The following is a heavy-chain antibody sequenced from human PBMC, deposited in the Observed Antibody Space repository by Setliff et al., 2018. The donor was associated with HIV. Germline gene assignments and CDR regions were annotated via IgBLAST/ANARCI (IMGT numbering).Heavy chain of an antibody. D-gene: IGHD2-8*01. Sequence: ASVMVSCKTSGYTFISYGISWVRQAPGQGLEWMGWINTYNGNTNYAQKFQDRVTMTTDISTTTAYMELRNLRSDDTAVYYCARRLMVLSGRDDAFDIWGQGTTVTVSS. CDR1: GYTFISYG. CDR2: INTYNGNT. CDR3: ARRLMVLSGRDDAFDI. J-gene: IGHJ3*02. V-gene: IGHV1-18*01.